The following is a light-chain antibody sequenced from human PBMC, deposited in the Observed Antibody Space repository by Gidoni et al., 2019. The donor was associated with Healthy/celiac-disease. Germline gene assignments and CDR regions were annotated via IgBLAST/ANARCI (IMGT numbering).Light chain of an antibody. Sequence: DIQMTQSPSSLSASVGDRVTITCQASQYISNYLNWYQQKPGKATKLLIYDASNLETGVPSRFSGSGSGTDFTFTIRCLQPEDIATYYWQQYDNLPYFGPGTKVDIK. J-gene: IGKJ3*01. CDR1: QYISNY. CDR2: DAS. V-gene: IGKV1-33*01. CDR3: QQYDNLPY.